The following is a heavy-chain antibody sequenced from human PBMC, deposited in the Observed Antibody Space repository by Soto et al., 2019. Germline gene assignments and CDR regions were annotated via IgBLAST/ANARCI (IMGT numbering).Heavy chain of an antibody. CDR1: GGSISSGGSS. CDR3: ASGSYDQGDDRWFDP. Sequence: SETLSLTCTVSGGSISSGGSSWSWIRQHPGKGLEWIGYIYDGGITYYNPSLKSRVTISVDTSNNQFSLKLSSVTAADTAVYYCASGSYDQGDDRWFDPWGQGTLVTVSS. D-gene: IGHD3-16*01. V-gene: IGHV4-31*03. CDR2: IYDGGIT. J-gene: IGHJ5*02.